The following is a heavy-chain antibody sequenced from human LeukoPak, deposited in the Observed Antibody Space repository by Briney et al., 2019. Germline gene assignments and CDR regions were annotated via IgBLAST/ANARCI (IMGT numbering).Heavy chain of an antibody. Sequence: SVKVSCKASGGTFSSYAISWVRQAPGQGLEWMGGIIPIFGTANYAQKFQGRVTITADESTSTAYMELSSLRSEDTAVYYCATGYYISYYYYGMDVWGQGTTVTVSS. D-gene: IGHD3-9*01. CDR2: IIPIFGTA. J-gene: IGHJ6*02. V-gene: IGHV1-69*13. CDR1: GGTFSSYA. CDR3: ATGYYISYYYYGMDV.